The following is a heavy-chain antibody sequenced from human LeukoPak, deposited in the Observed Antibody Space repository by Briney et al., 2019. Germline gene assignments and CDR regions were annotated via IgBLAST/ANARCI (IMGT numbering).Heavy chain of an antibody. CDR1: GFTFSSYA. D-gene: IGHD6-6*01. J-gene: IGHJ4*02. CDR3: ARDKEQLVLGQFDY. CDR2: ISGSGGST. V-gene: IGHV3-23*01. Sequence: GGSLRLSCAASGFTFSSYAMSWVRQAPGEGLEWVSAISGSGGSTYYADSVKGRFTISRDNAKNSLYLQMNSLRAEDTAVYYCARDKEQLVLGQFDYWGQGTLVTVSS.